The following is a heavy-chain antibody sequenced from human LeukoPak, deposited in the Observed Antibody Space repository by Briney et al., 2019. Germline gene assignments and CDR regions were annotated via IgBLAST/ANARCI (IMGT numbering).Heavy chain of an antibody. CDR3: ARVGRATAGNYFDY. D-gene: IGHD6-13*01. V-gene: IGHV3-48*01. CDR2: ISSSSSTI. CDR1: GFTFRTYS. J-gene: IGHJ4*02. Sequence: GGSLRLSCAASGFTFRTYSINWVRQAPGKGLEWISYISSSSSTIYYADSVKGRFTISRDNAKNSLYLQMNSLRAEDTAVYYCARVGRATAGNYFDYWGQGTLVTVSS.